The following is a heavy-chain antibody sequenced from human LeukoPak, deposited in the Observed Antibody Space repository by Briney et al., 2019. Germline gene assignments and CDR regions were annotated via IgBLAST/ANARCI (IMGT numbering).Heavy chain of an antibody. V-gene: IGHV1-18*04. J-gene: IGHJ6*02. D-gene: IGHD7-27*01. CDR2: ISAYNGNT. CDR1: GYTFTGYY. Sequence: ASVKVSCKASGYTFTGYYMHWVRQAPGQGLEWMGWISAYNGNTNYAQKLQGRVTMTPDTSTSTAYMELRSLRSDDTAVYYCARLGIHFYYGMDVWGQGTTVTVSS. CDR3: ARLGIHFYYGMDV.